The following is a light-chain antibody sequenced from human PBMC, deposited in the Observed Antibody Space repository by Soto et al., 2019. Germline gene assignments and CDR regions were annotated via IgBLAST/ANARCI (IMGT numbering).Light chain of an antibody. CDR1: QSVSSSY. Sequence: EIVLTQSPGTLSLSPGERATLSCRASQSVSSSYLAWYQQKPGQAPRLLLYGASSRATGIPDRFSGSGSGTDFTLTISRLEPEDFAVYYCKQYGSSPPGLTFGGGTKVEIK. CDR3: KQYGSSPPGLT. V-gene: IGKV3-20*01. CDR2: GAS. J-gene: IGKJ4*01.